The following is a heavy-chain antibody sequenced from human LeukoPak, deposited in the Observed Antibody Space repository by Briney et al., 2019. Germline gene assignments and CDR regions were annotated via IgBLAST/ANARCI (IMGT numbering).Heavy chain of an antibody. D-gene: IGHD3-22*01. CDR2: IIPIFGTA. CDR3: AGTYYDSSGYYYFDY. Sequence: SVKVSCKASGGTFSSYAISWVRQAPGQGLEWMGGIIPIFGTANYAQKFQGRVTITADESTSTAYMELRSLRSDDTAVYYCAGTYYDSSGYYYFDYWGQGTLVTVSS. J-gene: IGHJ4*02. V-gene: IGHV1-69*01. CDR1: GGTFSSYA.